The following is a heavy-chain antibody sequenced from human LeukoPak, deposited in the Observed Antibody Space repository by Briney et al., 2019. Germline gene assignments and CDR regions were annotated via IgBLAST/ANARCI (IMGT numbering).Heavy chain of an antibody. CDR3: AKDLFDIVVVPAAIGGFDY. Sequence: GGSLRLSCAASGFTFSSYGMHWVRQAPGKGLEWVAFIRYDGSNKYYADSVKGRFTIARDNSKNTLYLQMNSLRAADTAVYYCAKDLFDIVVVPAAIGGFDYWGQGTLVTVSS. D-gene: IGHD2-2*01. J-gene: IGHJ4*02. CDR1: GFTFSSYG. V-gene: IGHV3-30*02. CDR2: IRYDGSNK.